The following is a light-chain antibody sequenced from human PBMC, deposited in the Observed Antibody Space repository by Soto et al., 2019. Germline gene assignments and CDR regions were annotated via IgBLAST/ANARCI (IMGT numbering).Light chain of an antibody. Sequence: ETVLTQSPGTLSLSPGERATLSCRASQSLGSDYLAWYQQKPGQAPRLLIYGVSSRATDIPDRFSGSGSGTDFTLTISRLEQDDFAMYYCQLYGTSRAFGQGTKV. CDR1: QSLGSDY. J-gene: IGKJ1*01. V-gene: IGKV3-20*01. CDR2: GVS. CDR3: QLYGTSRA.